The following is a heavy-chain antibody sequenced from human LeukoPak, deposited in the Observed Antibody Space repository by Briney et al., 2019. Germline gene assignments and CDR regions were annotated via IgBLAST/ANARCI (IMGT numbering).Heavy chain of an antibody. CDR2: ISSSSTYT. J-gene: IGHJ4*02. Sequence: GGSLRLSCTVSGHPFSSFTLNWVRQSPGKGLEWVSSISSSSTYTYYADSVKGRFTISRDNAKNLLYLQMNSLTAEDTAVYYCARVEGTTGQGFDYWGQGALVTVSS. D-gene: IGHD1-7*01. CDR3: ARVEGTTGQGFDY. V-gene: IGHV3-21*01. CDR1: GHPFSSFT.